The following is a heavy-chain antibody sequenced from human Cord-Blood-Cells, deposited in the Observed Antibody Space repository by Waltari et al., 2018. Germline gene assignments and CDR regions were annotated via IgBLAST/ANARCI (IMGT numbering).Heavy chain of an antibody. Sequence: EVQLVESGGGLVQPGGSLRLSFAASGFTSSSSWMHWVRQAPGMGLVWVSRINSDGSSTSYADSVKGRFTISRDNAKNTLYLQMNSLRAEDTAVYYCARSIRLPTVTTYYYYYGMDVWGQGTTVTVSS. V-gene: IGHV3-74*01. J-gene: IGHJ6*02. CDR3: ARSIRLPTVTTYYYYYGMDV. CDR2: INSDGSST. D-gene: IGHD4-17*01. CDR1: GFTSSSSW.